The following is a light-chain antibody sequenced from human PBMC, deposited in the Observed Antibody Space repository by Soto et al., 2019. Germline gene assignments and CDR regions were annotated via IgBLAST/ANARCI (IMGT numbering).Light chain of an antibody. V-gene: IGKV3D-20*02. J-gene: IGKJ4*01. Sequence: PGERVTLSCRASQSVSSSYLTWYQQKPGQAPRLLIYDTSKRATGIPARFSGSGSGTDFTLTISSLEPEDFAIYYCQQRAKWPLTFGGGTKVDIK. CDR2: DTS. CDR1: QSVSSSY. CDR3: QQRAKWPLT.